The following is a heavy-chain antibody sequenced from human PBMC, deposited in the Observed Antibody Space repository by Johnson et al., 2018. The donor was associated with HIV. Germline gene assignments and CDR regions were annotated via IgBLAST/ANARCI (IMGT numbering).Heavy chain of an antibody. Sequence: VQLVESGGGLIQPGGSLRLSCAASGFTVSSTYMSWVRQAPGKGLEWVSAIYSGGSTYYADSVKGRFTISRDNSKNTLYLQMNSLRAEDTAVYYCAREQGSGSYSIHAFDIWGQGTMVTVSS. J-gene: IGHJ3*02. D-gene: IGHD1-26*01. V-gene: IGHV3-66*03. CDR2: IYSGGST. CDR3: AREQGSGSYSIHAFDI. CDR1: GFTVSSTY.